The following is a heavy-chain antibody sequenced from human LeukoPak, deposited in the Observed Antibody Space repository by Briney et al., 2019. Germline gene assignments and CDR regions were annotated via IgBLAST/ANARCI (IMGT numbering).Heavy chain of an antibody. CDR1: GFTFSSYS. CDR2: ISSSSSYI. J-gene: IGHJ5*02. CDR3: ARDGSSWDNWFDP. V-gene: IGHV3-21*01. Sequence: GGSLRLSCAASGFTFSSYSMNWVRQAPGKGLEWVSSISSSSSYIYYADSVKGRFTISRDNAKNSLCLQMNSLRAEDTAVYYCARDGSSWDNWFDPWGQGTLVTVSS. D-gene: IGHD6-13*01.